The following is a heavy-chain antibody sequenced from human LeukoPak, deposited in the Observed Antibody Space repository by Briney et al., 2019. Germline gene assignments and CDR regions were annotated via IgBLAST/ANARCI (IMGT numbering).Heavy chain of an antibody. V-gene: IGHV3-33*01. CDR1: GFTFSSYG. CDR2: IWYDGSNK. CDR3: ARQSYYYDSSGYYPIDY. Sequence: GGSLRLSCAASGFTFSSYGMHWVRQAPGKGLEGVAVIWYDGSNKYYADSVKGRFTISRDNSKNTLYLQMNSLRAEDTAVYYCARQSYYYDSSGYYPIDYWGQGTLVTVSS. D-gene: IGHD3-22*01. J-gene: IGHJ4*02.